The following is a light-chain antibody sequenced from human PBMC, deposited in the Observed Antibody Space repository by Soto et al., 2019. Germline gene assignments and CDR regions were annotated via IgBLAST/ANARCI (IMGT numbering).Light chain of an antibody. CDR3: AAWDDSLSGVV. Sequence: QSVLTQPPSASGTPGQRVTISCSGSSSNIGSNYVYWYQQLPGTAPKLLIYSNNQRPSGVSDRFSGSKSGTSASLAISGLRSEDEADYYCAAWDDSLSGVVFGGGTKLTGL. CDR2: SNN. CDR1: SSNIGSNY. V-gene: IGLV1-47*02. J-gene: IGLJ2*01.